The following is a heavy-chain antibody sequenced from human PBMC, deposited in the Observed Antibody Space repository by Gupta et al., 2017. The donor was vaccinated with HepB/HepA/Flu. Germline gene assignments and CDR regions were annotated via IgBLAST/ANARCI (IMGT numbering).Heavy chain of an antibody. Sequence: QVQLQESGPGLVKPSETLSLTCTVSGVSVRSYSWSWIRQPPGEGLELIGYIFYSGSTKYNPSLKSRVTISVDTSKNQFSLKMNSVTAADTSVYYCARDLGLVGPAVELDSCGQGTLVTVSS. CDR3: ARDLGLVGPAVELDS. CDR1: GVSVRSYS. CDR2: IFYSGST. J-gene: IGHJ4*02. V-gene: IGHV4-59*02. D-gene: IGHD1-26*01.